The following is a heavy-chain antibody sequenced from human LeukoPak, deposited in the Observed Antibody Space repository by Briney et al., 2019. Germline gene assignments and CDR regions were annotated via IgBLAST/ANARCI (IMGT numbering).Heavy chain of an antibody. D-gene: IGHD3-22*01. CDR1: GFTLSSYA. V-gene: IGHV3-23*01. CDR3: ATDSSGPFPLDY. Sequence: GGSLRLSCAASGFTLSSYAMSWVRQAPGKGLEWVSAISGSGGSTYYADSVKGRFTISRDNSKNTLYLQMNSLRAEDTAVYYCATDSSGPFPLDYWGQGTLVTVSS. J-gene: IGHJ4*02. CDR2: ISGSGGST.